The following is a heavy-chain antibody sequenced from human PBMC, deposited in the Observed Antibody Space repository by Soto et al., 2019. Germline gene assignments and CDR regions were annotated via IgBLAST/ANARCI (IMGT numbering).Heavy chain of an antibody. Sequence: QITLKESGPTLVKPTQTLTLTCTISGFSLSTSGVGVGWIRQPPGKALDWLALIYWDGDKRYSPSLKSRLTITKDTSKNQVVLTITTMDHVDTATSSRVRLLWFGELTWGQGTLVTVSS. V-gene: IGHV2-5*02. D-gene: IGHD3-10*01. CDR2: IYWDGDK. CDR1: GFSLSTSGVG. J-gene: IGHJ4*02. CDR3: VRLLWFGELT.